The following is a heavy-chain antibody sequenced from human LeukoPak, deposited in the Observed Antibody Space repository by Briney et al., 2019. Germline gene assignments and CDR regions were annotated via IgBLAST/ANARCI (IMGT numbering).Heavy chain of an antibody. V-gene: IGHV1-69*13. CDR2: IIPIFGTA. CDR1: GGTFSSYA. CDR3: ARARGSGSYNYRFDY. D-gene: IGHD3-10*01. J-gene: IGHJ4*02. Sequence: SVKVSCKASGGTFSSYAISWVRQAPGQGLEWMGGIIPIFGTANYAQKFQGRVTITADESTSTAYMELSSLRSEDTAVYYCARARGSGSYNYRFDYWGQGTLVTVSS.